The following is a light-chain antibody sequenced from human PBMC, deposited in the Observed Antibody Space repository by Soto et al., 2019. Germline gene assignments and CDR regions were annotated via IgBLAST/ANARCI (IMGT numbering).Light chain of an antibody. Sequence: DIQMTQSPSSLAASLGDRVTITCQASQDISNYLNWYQQKPGKAPKLLIYDASNLETGVPSTLSGSGSGTDFTFTISRLQPEDTATYYCQQYENLPTFGQGTRLEIK. CDR2: DAS. J-gene: IGKJ5*01. V-gene: IGKV1-33*01. CDR1: QDISNY. CDR3: QQYENLPT.